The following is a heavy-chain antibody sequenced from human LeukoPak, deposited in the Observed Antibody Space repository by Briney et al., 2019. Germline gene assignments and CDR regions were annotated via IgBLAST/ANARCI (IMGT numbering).Heavy chain of an antibody. CDR3: ARAGTVMLLDD. J-gene: IGHJ4*02. V-gene: IGHV1-2*02. CDR2: INPKNGDT. D-gene: IGHD3-16*01. Sequence: ASVKVSCKASGYTFIDYYLHWVRQPPGQGLEEMGWINPKNGDTNYVQKFQGRVSMTRDTSISTAYMKLNRLKSDDTAVYYCARAGTVMLLDDWGRGTLVTVSS. CDR1: GYTFIDYY.